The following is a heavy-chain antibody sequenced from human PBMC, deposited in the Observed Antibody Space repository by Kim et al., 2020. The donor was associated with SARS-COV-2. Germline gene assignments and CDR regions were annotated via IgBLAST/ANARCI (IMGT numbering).Heavy chain of an antibody. J-gene: IGHJ4*02. D-gene: IGHD6-6*01. V-gene: IGHV3-21*01. CDR3: ARDGDEYSSYYFDY. Sequence: ADSVKGRFTNARDNAKNSRYLQMNSMRAEDTAVYDCARDGDEYSSYYFDYWGQGTLVTVSS.